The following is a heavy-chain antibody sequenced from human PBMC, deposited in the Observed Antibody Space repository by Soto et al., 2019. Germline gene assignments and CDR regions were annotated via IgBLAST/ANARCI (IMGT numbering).Heavy chain of an antibody. J-gene: IGHJ5*02. CDR3: ARSQDSSGYWNNCFDP. CDR2: IIPIFGTA. Sequence: QVQLVQSGAEVKKPGSSVKVSCKASGGTFSTYTITCVRQAPVQGLEWMGGIIPIFGTANYPQKFQGRVTITADESTSTAYMEMSSLRSEDTAVYYCARSQDSSGYWNNCFDPWGQGTLVTVSS. D-gene: IGHD3-22*01. V-gene: IGHV1-69*01. CDR1: GGTFSTYT.